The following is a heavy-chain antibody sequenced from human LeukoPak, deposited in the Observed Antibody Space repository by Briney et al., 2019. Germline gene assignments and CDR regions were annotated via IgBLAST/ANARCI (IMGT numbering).Heavy chain of an antibody. CDR1: GGSISSYY. Sequence: PSETLSLTCTVSGGSISSYYWSWIRQPPGKGLEWIGYIYYSGSTNYNPSLKSRVTISVDTSKNQFSLKLSSVTAADTAVYYCARVHSSSWSLLFDYWGQGTLVTVSS. J-gene: IGHJ4*02. D-gene: IGHD6-13*01. CDR3: ARVHSSSWSLLFDY. CDR2: IYYSGST. V-gene: IGHV4-59*01.